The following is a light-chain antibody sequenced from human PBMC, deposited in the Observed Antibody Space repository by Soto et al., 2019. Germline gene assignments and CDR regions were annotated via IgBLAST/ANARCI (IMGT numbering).Light chain of an antibody. CDR3: CSYAGSSTLYV. J-gene: IGLJ1*01. CDR2: EGS. V-gene: IGLV2-23*01. Sequence: QSALTQHASVSGSPGQSITISFTGTSSDFGSYNLVSWYQQHPGKAPKLMIYEGSKRPSGVSNRFSGSKSGNTASLTISGLQAEDEADYYCCSYAGSSTLYVFGTGTKVTV. CDR1: SSDFGSYNL.